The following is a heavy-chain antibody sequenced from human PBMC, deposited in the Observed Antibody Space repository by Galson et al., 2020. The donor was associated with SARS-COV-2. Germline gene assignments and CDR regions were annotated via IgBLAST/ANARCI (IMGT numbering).Heavy chain of an antibody. J-gene: IGHJ6*02. Sequence: ETSETLSLTCTVSGGSISSYYWSWIRQPPWKGLEWIGYIYYSGSTNYNPSLKSRVTISVDTSKNQFSLTLSSVTAADTAVYYCARERGYGGGLGVWDDYYGMDVWGQGTTVTVSS. CDR2: IYYSGST. V-gene: IGHV4-59*01. CDR1: GGSISSYY. D-gene: IGHD3-16*01. CDR3: ARERGYGGGLGVWDDYYGMDV.